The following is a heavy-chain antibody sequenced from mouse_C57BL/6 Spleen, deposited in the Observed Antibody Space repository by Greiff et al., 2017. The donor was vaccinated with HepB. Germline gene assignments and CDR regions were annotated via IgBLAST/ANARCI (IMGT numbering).Heavy chain of an antibody. CDR3: ARRYDYDGNYFDY. CDR2: IDPSDSET. V-gene: IGHV1-52*01. J-gene: IGHJ2*01. CDR1: GYTFTSYW. D-gene: IGHD2-4*01. Sequence: QVQLQQPGAELVRPGSSVKLSCKASGYTFTSYWMHWVKQRPIQGLEWIGNIDPSDSETHYNQKFKDKATLTVDKSSSTAYMQLSSLTSEDSAVYYCARRYDYDGNYFDYWGQGTTLTVSS.